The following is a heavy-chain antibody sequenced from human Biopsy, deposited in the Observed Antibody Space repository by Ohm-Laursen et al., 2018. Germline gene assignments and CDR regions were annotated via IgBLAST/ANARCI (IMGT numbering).Heavy chain of an antibody. CDR2: IWYDGSRQ. J-gene: IGHJ6*02. CDR1: GFNLSAFA. Sequence: SLRLSCTASGFNLSAFALHWVRQAPGKGLEWVAVIWYDGSRQYYADSVKGRFTISRDNSKNTLYLQMNSLRAEDTAVYYCARDGAAGYGLDVWGQGTTVTVSS. V-gene: IGHV3-33*08. D-gene: IGHD6-25*01. CDR3: ARDGAAGYGLDV.